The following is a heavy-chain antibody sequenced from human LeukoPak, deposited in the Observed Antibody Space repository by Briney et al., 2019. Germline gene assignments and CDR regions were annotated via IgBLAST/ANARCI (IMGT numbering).Heavy chain of an antibody. CDR3: ARGNRQLAYYGSGSRLPFDS. CDR1: GGSFSGNY. Sequence: SETLSLTCAVSGGSFSGNYWTWIRQPPGKGLEWVREFTHVGDTNYNPSLKNRVSISVDTSENQFSLRLTSVTAADTAVYYCARGNRQLAYYGSGSRLPFDSWGQGTLVTVSS. CDR2: FTHVGDT. J-gene: IGHJ4*02. V-gene: IGHV4-34*01. D-gene: IGHD3-10*01.